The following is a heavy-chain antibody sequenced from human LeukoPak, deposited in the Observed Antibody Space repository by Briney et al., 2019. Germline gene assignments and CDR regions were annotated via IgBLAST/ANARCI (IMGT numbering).Heavy chain of an antibody. Sequence: GGSLRLSCAASGFMFSSYSMNWVRQAPGKGLEWVASISYTSTYIFYADSLKGRFTISRDNTENSLYLQMNSLRAEDTAVYYCARYGAGCFDYWGQGTLVTVSS. J-gene: IGHJ4*02. D-gene: IGHD4/OR15-4a*01. V-gene: IGHV3-21*01. CDR3: ARYGAGCFDY. CDR1: GFMFSSYS. CDR2: ISYTSTYI.